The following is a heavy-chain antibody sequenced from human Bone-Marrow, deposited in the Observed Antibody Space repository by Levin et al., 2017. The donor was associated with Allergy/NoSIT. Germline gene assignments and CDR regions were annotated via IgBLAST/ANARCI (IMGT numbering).Heavy chain of an antibody. CDR2: IYYTGRT. CDR1: GGSIYTSSYY. CDR3: ARQEGYDSSGYSNETDY. Sequence: SQTLSLTCTVSGGSIYTSSYYWGWIRQPPGKGLEWIGSIYYTGRTYHNPSLKSRVTISEDTAKNQFSLKLSSVTAADTAVYYCARQEGYDSSGYSNETDYWGQGTLVTVSS. V-gene: IGHV4-39*01. D-gene: IGHD3-22*01. J-gene: IGHJ4*02.